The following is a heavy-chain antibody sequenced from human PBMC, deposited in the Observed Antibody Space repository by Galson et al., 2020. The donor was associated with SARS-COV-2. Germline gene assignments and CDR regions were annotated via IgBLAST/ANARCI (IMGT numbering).Heavy chain of an antibody. J-gene: IGHJ4*02. V-gene: IGHV3-33*06. CDR2: IWYDGSNK. CDR3: AKGGWYDFWSGETKFDY. D-gene: IGHD3-3*01. CDR1: GFTFSSYG. Sequence: QLGESLKISCAASGFTFSSYGMHWVRQAPGKGLEWVTVIWYDGSNKYYADSVKGRFTISRDNSKNTLYLQMNSLRAEDTAVYYCAKGGWYDFWSGETKFDYWGQGTLVTVSS.